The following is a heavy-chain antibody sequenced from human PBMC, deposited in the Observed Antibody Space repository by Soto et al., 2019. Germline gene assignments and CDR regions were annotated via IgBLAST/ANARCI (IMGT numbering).Heavy chain of an antibody. CDR2: INHSGST. CDR3: ARAQSSYCSSTSCYRFDP. J-gene: IGHJ5*02. D-gene: IGHD2-2*01. CDR1: GGSISSYY. Sequence: SETLSLTCTVSGGSISSYYWSWIRQPPGKGLEWIGEINHSGSTNYNPSLKSRVTISVDTSKNQFSLKLSSVTAADTAVYYCARAQSSYCSSTSCYRFDPWGQGTLVTVSS. V-gene: IGHV4-34*01.